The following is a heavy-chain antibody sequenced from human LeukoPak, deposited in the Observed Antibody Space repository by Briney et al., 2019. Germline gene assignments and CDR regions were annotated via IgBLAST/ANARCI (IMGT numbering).Heavy chain of an antibody. Sequence: SETLSLTCTVSGGSVSSSSYYWTWIRQPPGKGLEWIGYISYSGSTSYSPSPKSRVTISVDTSTKQFSLNLSSVTAADTAVYYCAREGYTSGSDAFDIWGQGTMVTVSS. D-gene: IGHD6-19*01. CDR2: ISYSGST. CDR1: GGSVSSSSYY. CDR3: AREGYTSGSDAFDI. J-gene: IGHJ3*02. V-gene: IGHV4-61*01.